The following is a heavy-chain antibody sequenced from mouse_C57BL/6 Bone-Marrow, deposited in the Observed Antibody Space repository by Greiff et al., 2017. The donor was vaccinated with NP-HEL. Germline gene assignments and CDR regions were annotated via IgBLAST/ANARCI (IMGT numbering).Heavy chain of an antibody. Sequence: EVKLVESGGGLVQPGGSLSLSCAASGFTFTDYYMSWVRQPPGKALEWLGFIRNKANGYTTEYSASVKGRFTISRDNSQSILYLQMNDLRAEDSATYYCARVKLGFYAMDYWGQGTSVTVSS. CDR3: ARVKLGFYAMDY. V-gene: IGHV7-3*01. CDR1: GFTFTDYY. D-gene: IGHD4-1*01. CDR2: IRNKANGYTT. J-gene: IGHJ4*01.